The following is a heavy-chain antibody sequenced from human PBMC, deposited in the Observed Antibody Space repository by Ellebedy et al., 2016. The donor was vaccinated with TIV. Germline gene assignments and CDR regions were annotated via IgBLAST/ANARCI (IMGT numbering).Heavy chain of an antibody. CDR1: GYSFTSYW. CDR2: IQPPDSDT. D-gene: IGHD6-13*01. V-gene: IGHV5-51*01. CDR3: ARPSITADGFDN. J-gene: IGHJ4*02. Sequence: GESLKISCKGSGYSFTSYWIGWVRQMHGKGLEWMAIIQPPDSDTRYSPSFQGQVTISADKSISTAYLQWSSLKASNTAMYYCARPSITADGFDNWGQGTLVTVSS.